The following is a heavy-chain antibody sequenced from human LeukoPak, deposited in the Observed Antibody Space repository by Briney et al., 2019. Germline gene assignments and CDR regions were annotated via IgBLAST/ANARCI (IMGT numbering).Heavy chain of an antibody. D-gene: IGHD3-22*01. V-gene: IGHV4-31*03. J-gene: IGHJ4*02. CDR1: SASISSGDYY. Sequence: SETLSLTCTVSSASISSGDYYWSWIRQYPGKGLEWIGYIYYTGNTYCNPSLKSRVTITVDTTRNQFSLKLSSVTAADTAVYYCARDSGGYQYWGQGTLVTVSS. CDR3: ARDSGGYQY. CDR2: IYYTGNT.